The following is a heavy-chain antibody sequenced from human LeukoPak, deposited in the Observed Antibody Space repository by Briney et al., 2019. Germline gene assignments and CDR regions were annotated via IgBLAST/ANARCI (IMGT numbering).Heavy chain of an antibody. CDR1: GFTFSSYA. Sequence: PGGSLRLSCAASGFTFSSYAMHWVRQASGKGLEWVGRIRSKVNNYATTYTASVKGRFTISRDDSKNTAYLQLNSLKTEDTAVYYCARHQGAGGSGVDYWGQGTLVTVSS. J-gene: IGHJ4*02. CDR2: IRSKVNNYAT. V-gene: IGHV3-73*01. CDR3: ARHQGAGGSGVDY. D-gene: IGHD2-15*01.